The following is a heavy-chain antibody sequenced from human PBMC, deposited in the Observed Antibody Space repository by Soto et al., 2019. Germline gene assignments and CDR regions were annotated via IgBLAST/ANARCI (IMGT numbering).Heavy chain of an antibody. CDR2: IIPIFGTA. V-gene: IGHV1-69*01. D-gene: IGHD1-26*01. Sequence: QVQLVQSGAEVKKPGSSVKVSCKASGGTFSSYSINWVRQAPGQGLEWMGEIIPIFGTANYAQMFQGRVTITADESTSTAYMELSSLRSEDTAVYYCARDGGRHSGGIAYWGQGTLVTVSS. CDR1: GGTFSSYS. J-gene: IGHJ4*02. CDR3: ARDGGRHSGGIAY.